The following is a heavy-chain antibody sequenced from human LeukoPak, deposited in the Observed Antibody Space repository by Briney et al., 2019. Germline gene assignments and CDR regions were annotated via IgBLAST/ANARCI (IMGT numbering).Heavy chain of an antibody. D-gene: IGHD6-13*01. Sequence: GGSLRLSCAASGFTFSSYGMHWVRQAPGKGLEWVAVISYDGSNKYYADSVKGRFTISRDNAKNSLYLQMNSLRAEDTAVYYCARGTAAAKIDYWGQGTLVTVSS. CDR3: ARGTAAAKIDY. V-gene: IGHV3-30*03. J-gene: IGHJ4*02. CDR1: GFTFSSYG. CDR2: ISYDGSNK.